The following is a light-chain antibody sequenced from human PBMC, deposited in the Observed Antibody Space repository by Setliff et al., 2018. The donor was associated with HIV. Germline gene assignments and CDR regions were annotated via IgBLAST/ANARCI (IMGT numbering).Light chain of an antibody. CDR3: SSYASSSTLGV. J-gene: IGLJ1*01. Sequence: QSALTQPASVSGSPGQSITIPCAGSSSDIGTYNLVSWYQQHPGKAPKLIIFDVTNRPSGVSNRFSGSKSGTTASLTISGLQAEDEADYYCSSYASSSTLGVFGTGTKVTVL. CDR1: SSDIGTYNL. CDR2: DVT. V-gene: IGLV2-14*02.